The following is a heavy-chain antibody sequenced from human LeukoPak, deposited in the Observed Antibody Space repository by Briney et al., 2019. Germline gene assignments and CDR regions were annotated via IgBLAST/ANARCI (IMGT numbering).Heavy chain of an antibody. CDR2: ISPNNGDT. D-gene: IGHD3-10*01. V-gene: IGHV1-2*02. J-gene: IGHJ4*02. Sequence: GVSVKVSCKPSGYTFSDSYIHWVRQAPGVGLQWMGWISPNNGDTNYAEDFQGRVTMTRDTSIRTAYMELTRLTLNDTAVYYCVRSPIGASAYWGRGTLVTVSS. CDR3: VRSPIGASAY. CDR1: GYTFSDSY.